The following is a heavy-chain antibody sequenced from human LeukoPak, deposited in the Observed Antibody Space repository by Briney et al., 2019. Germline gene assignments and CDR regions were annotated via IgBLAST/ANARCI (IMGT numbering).Heavy chain of an antibody. Sequence: PSETLSLTCTVSGGSISSYYWSWIRQPPGKGLEWIGYIYYSGSTNYNPSLKSRVTISVDTSKSQFSLKLTSVTAADTAVYYCAKAGGYSYGYFDYWGQGTLVTVSS. CDR3: AKAGGYSYGYFDY. CDR2: IYYSGST. CDR1: GGSISSYY. J-gene: IGHJ4*02. D-gene: IGHD5-18*01. V-gene: IGHV4-59*01.